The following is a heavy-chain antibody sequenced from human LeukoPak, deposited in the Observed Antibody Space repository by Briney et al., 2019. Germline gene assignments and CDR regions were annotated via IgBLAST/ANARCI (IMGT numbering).Heavy chain of an antibody. D-gene: IGHD6-6*01. CDR1: GYTFTSYD. J-gene: IGHJ6*03. Sequence: GASVKVSCKASGYTFTSYDINWVRQATGQGLEWMGWMNPNSDNTGYAQKFQGRVTITRNTSISTAYMELSSLRSEDTAVYYCARNVEYSSSSYYMDVWGKGTTVTVSS. CDR3: ARNVEYSSSSYYMDV. V-gene: IGHV1-8*03. CDR2: MNPNSDNT.